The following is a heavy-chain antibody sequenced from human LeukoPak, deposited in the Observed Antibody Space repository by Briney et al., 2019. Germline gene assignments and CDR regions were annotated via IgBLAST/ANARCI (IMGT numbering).Heavy chain of an antibody. D-gene: IGHD2-15*01. V-gene: IGHV4-59*11. Sequence: PSETLSLTCNVSGGSISGHYWSWIRQPPGKGLEWIGYIYYRGTTSYKPSLRSRVTMSVDTSKNQFSLKLSSVTAADTAVYYCARTTEGYCRGRSCYSYYYYMDVWGKGTTVTVSS. CDR2: IYYRGTT. CDR1: GGSISGHY. J-gene: IGHJ6*03. CDR3: ARTTEGYCRGRSCYSYYYYMDV.